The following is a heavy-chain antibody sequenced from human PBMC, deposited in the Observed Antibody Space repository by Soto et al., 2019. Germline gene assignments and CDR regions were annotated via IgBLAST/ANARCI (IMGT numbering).Heavy chain of an antibody. D-gene: IGHD4-17*01. Sequence: SETLSLTCTVSGGSISSYYWSWIRQPPGKGLEWVGYIYYTGSTKHNPSLKSRVTISVDTSKNKFSLKLSSVTAADTAVYYCASHMGGGSGDYIFVYWGQGTLVSVSS. CDR2: IYYTGST. CDR3: ASHMGGGSGDYIFVY. J-gene: IGHJ4*02. V-gene: IGHV4-59*08. CDR1: GGSISSYY.